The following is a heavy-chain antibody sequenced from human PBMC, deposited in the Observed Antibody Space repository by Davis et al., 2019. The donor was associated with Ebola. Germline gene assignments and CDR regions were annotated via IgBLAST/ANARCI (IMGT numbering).Heavy chain of an antibody. Sequence: PSETLSLTCTVSGGSISSYYWSWIRQPPGKGLEWIGYIYYSGSTNYNPSLKSRVTISVDTSKNQFSLKLSSVTAVDTAVYYCARNITAAGGVDYWGQGTLVTVSS. J-gene: IGHJ4*02. CDR2: IYYSGST. CDR3: ARNITAAGGVDY. V-gene: IGHV4-59*08. D-gene: IGHD6-13*01. CDR1: GGSISSYY.